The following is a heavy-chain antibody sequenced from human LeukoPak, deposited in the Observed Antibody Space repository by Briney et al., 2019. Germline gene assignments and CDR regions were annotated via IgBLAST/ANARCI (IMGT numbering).Heavy chain of an antibody. D-gene: IGHD1-7*01. Sequence: SETLSLTCTVSGGSISSSSYYWGWIRQPPGKGLEWIGSIYYSGSTYYNPSLKSRVTISVDTSKNQFSLKLSSVTAADTAVYYCARTYNWNCPRMFDYWGQGTLVTVSS. J-gene: IGHJ4*02. CDR3: ARTYNWNCPRMFDY. V-gene: IGHV4-39*01. CDR1: GGSISSSSYY. CDR2: IYYSGST.